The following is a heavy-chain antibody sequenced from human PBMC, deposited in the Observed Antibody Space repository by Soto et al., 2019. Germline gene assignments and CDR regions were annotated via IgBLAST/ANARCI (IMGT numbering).Heavy chain of an antibody. CDR1: GYTFTGYY. CDR3: ARDGGRSGYDSFFDY. Sequence: ASVKVSCKASGYTFTGYYMHWVRQAPGQGLEWMGWINPNSGGTNYAQKFQGRVTMTRDTSISTAYMELSRLRSDDTAVYYCARDGGRSGYDSFFDYWGQGTLVTVSS. V-gene: IGHV1-2*02. J-gene: IGHJ4*02. D-gene: IGHD5-12*01. CDR2: INPNSGGT.